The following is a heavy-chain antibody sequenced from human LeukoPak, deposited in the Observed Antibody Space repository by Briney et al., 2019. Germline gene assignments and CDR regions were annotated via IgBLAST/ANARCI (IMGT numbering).Heavy chain of an antibody. J-gene: IGHJ5*02. V-gene: IGHV1-2*02. CDR3: AGGLYCSSTSCYTPFDP. D-gene: IGHD2-2*02. Sequence: GASVKVSCKASGYTFTGYYMHWVRQAPGQGLEWMGWINPNSGGTNYAQKFQGRVTMTRDTSISTAYMELSRLRSDDTAVYYCAGGLYCSSTSCYTPFDPWGRGTLVTVSS. CDR1: GYTFTGYY. CDR2: INPNSGGT.